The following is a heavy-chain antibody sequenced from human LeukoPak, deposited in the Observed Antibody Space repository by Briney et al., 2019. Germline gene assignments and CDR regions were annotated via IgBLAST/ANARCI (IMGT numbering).Heavy chain of an antibody. CDR3: AREGITMIVVVRNAFDI. V-gene: IGHV1-2*02. CDR2: INPNSGGT. J-gene: IGHJ3*02. D-gene: IGHD3-22*01. CDR1: GYTFTGYY. Sequence: ASVTVSCKASGYTFTGYYMHWVRQAPGQGLEWMGWINPNSGGTNYAQKFQGRVTMTRDTSISTAYMELSRLRSDDTAVYYCAREGITMIVVVRNAFDIWGQGTMVTVSS.